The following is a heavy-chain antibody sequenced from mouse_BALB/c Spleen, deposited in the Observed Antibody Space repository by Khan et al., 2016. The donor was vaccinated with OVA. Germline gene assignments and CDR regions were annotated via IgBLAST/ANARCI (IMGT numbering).Heavy chain of an antibody. CDR1: GFNFSSYG. D-gene: IGHD2-9*01. J-gene: IGHJ4*01. V-gene: IGHV5-6*01. CDR3: ARAYYGNDYYAMDN. CDR2: ISRGGSYT. Sequence: EVQRVESGGDLVKPGGSLKLSCAASGFNFSSYGVSWVRQTPDKRLEWVATISRGGSYTYYADSVKGRFTISRDNAKNTLYLQMSSLKSEDTAMYYCARAYYGNDYYAMDNWGQGTSVTVAS.